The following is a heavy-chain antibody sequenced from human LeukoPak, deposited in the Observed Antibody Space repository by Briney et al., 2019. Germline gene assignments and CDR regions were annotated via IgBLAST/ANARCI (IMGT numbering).Heavy chain of an antibody. J-gene: IGHJ3*02. CDR1: GFSFGDYG. CDR3: ARETDTAMGLSGANDAFDI. D-gene: IGHD5-18*01. Sequence: GGSLRLSCTASGFSFGDYGVHWFRQAPGKGPEWVGFIRSKDYGGTTEYAASVKGRFFISRDDSKSIANLQMNSLKTEDTAVYYCARETDTAMGLSGANDAFDIWGQGTMVTVSS. V-gene: IGHV3-49*03. CDR2: IRSKDYGGTT.